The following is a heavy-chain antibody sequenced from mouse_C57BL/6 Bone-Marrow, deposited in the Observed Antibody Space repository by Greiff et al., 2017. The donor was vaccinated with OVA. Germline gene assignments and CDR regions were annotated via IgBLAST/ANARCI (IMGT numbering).Heavy chain of an antibody. J-gene: IGHJ1*03. CDR2: IDPSDSYT. Sequence: QVHVKQPGAELVMPGASVKLSCKASGYTFTSYWMHWVKQRPGQGLEWIGEIDPSDSYTNYNQKFKGKSTLTVDKSSSTAYMQLSSLTSEDSAVYYCARFHYYGSSYENWYFDVWGTGTTVTVSS. CDR1: GYTFTSYW. D-gene: IGHD1-1*01. V-gene: IGHV1-69*01. CDR3: ARFHYYGSSYENWYFDV.